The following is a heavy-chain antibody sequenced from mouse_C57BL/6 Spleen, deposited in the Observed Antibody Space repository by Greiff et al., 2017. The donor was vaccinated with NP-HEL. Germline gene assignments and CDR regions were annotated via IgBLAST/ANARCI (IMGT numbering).Heavy chain of an antibody. CDR1: GFSLTSYG. J-gene: IGHJ4*01. V-gene: IGHV2-2*01. CDR2: IWSGGST. CDR3: AIHYYGRASYAMDY. D-gene: IGHD1-1*01. Sequence: QVQLKQSGPGLVQPSQSLSITCTVSGFSLTSYGVHWVRQSPGKGLEWLGVIWSGGSTDYNAAFISRLSISKDNSKSQVFFKMNSLQADDTAIYYCAIHYYGRASYAMDYWGQGTSVTVSS.